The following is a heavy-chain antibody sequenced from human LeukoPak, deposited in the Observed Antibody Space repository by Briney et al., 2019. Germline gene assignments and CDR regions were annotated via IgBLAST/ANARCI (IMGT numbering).Heavy chain of an antibody. CDR1: GFTFSTYW. J-gene: IGHJ4*02. Sequence: PGGSLRLSCSASGFTFSTYWMSWVRQAPGKGLEWVANMKRDGSEIYYVDSVKGRFTISRDNAKNSLFLQMNSLRAEDTAVYYCARDLRYYYDSSGQEADYWGQGTLVTVSS. CDR3: ARDLRYYYDSSGQEADY. CDR2: MKRDGSEI. D-gene: IGHD3-22*01. V-gene: IGHV3-7*01.